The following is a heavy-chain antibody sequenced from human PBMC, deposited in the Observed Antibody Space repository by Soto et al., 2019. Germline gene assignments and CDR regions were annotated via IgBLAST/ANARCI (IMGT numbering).Heavy chain of an antibody. V-gene: IGHV4-61*01. D-gene: IGHD3-3*01. CDR3: ARSYYDFWSGSLTYYYYGMDV. Sequence: SETLSLTCTVSGGSVSSGSYYWSWIRQPPGKGLEWIGYIYYSGSTNYNPSLKSRVTISVDTSKNQFSLKLSSVTAADTAVYYCARSYYDFWSGSLTYYYYGMDVWGQGTTVTVSS. CDR1: GGSVSSGSYY. CDR2: IYYSGST. J-gene: IGHJ6*02.